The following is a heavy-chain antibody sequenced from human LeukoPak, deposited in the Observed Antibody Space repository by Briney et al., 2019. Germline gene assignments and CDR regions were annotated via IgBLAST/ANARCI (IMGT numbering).Heavy chain of an antibody. CDR2: ISPYNVNT. CDR3: ARSRDGYNPNDY. V-gene: IGHV1-18*01. CDR1: GYTFTSYG. Sequence: VKXXCXASGYTFTSYGISWVRQAPGQGLVWMGWISPYNVNTNNAQKFQGRVTITTDTSTSTAYMELRSLRSDDTAVYFCARSRDGYNPNDYWGQGTLVTVSS. D-gene: IGHD5-24*01. J-gene: IGHJ4*02.